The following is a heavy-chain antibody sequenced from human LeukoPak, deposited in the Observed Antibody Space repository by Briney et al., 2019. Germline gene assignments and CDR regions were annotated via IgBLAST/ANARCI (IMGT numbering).Heavy chain of an antibody. Sequence: ASVKVSCKVSGYTLTELSMHWVRQAPGKGLEWMGGFDPEDGETIYAQKFQGRVTMTEDTSTDTAYMELSSLRSEDTAVYYCATGYDFWSGYDWFDPWGQGTLVTVSP. CDR3: ATGYDFWSGYDWFDP. CDR1: GYTLTELS. V-gene: IGHV1-24*01. D-gene: IGHD3-3*01. J-gene: IGHJ5*02. CDR2: FDPEDGET.